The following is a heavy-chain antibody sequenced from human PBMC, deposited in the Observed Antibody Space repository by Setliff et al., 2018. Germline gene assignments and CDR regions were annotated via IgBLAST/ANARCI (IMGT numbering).Heavy chain of an antibody. CDR1: GDSINSGDDF. CDR2: IYYTTNG. CDR3: ARAPVGDRNGLFDS. V-gene: IGHV4-30-4*08. Sequence: SETLSLTCTVSGDSINSGDDFWSWIRQPPGKGLEWIGSIYYTTNGHYNPSLKSRVTMSVDTSKNHFSLELTSVTAADTAVYYCARAPVGDRNGLFDSWGQGTLVTVSA. J-gene: IGHJ4*02. D-gene: IGHD6-19*01.